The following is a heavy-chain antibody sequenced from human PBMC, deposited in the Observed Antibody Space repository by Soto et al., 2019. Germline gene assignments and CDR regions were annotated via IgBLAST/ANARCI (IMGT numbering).Heavy chain of an antibody. Sequence: QVQLQESGPGLVKPSETLSLTCTVSGGSISSYYWSWIRQPPGKGLEWIGYIYYSGSTNYNPTLKSRVXXXVXXSKTQFSLKLSSVTAADTAVYYCARVSAGYWYFDLWGRGTLVTVSS. CDR3: ARVSAGYWYFDL. CDR2: IYYSGST. V-gene: IGHV4-59*01. J-gene: IGHJ2*01. CDR1: GGSISSYY. D-gene: IGHD6-19*01.